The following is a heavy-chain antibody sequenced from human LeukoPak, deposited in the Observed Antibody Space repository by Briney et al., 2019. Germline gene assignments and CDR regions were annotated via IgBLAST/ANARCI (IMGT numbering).Heavy chain of an antibody. CDR3: AKSSLEGGLDS. Sequence: GGSLRLSCAASGFTFSSYGMHWVRQAPGKGLEWVAVISYDGSNKYYADSVKGRFTISRDNSKNTLYLQMNSLRAEDTAVYYCAKSSLEGGLDSWGQGTLVTVSS. D-gene: IGHD3-16*01. CDR2: ISYDGSNK. V-gene: IGHV3-30*18. J-gene: IGHJ4*02. CDR1: GFTFSSYG.